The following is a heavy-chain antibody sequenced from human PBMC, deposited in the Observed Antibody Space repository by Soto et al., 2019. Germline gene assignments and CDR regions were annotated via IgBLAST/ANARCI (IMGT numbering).Heavy chain of an antibody. CDR3: AREGPRPYYYYGMDV. J-gene: IGHJ6*02. CDR1: GYRFSMSG. CDR2: ISGYNGKT. Sequence: QVQLVQSGAEVKKPGASVKVSCKSSGYRFSMSGISWVRQAPGQGLEWMGWISGYNGKTNYEQKFQDRVTMTTDTSTNMAYMELRSLRSDDTAVYYCAREGPRPYYYYGMDVWGQGTTVTVSS. V-gene: IGHV1-18*01.